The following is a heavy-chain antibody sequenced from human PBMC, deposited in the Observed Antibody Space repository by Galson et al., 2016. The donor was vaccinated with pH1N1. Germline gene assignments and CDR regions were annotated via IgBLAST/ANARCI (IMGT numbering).Heavy chain of an antibody. CDR3: ARAVAAADSL. Sequence: SLRLSCAGSGFTLSNYWMSWVRQAPGKGLEWVANINQDGSQTYSVDSVKGRFTISRDNAKNSVYLQMDSLRVEDTAVYFCARAVAAADSLWGQGTLVTVSS. J-gene: IGHJ4*02. CDR1: GFTLSNYW. V-gene: IGHV3-7*01. D-gene: IGHD6-25*01. CDR2: INQDGSQT.